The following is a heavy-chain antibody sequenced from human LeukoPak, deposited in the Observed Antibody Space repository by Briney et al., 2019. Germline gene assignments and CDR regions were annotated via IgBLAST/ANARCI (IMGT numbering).Heavy chain of an antibody. D-gene: IGHD3-10*01. Sequence: SETLALTCTVSVGSISSGDYYWSWIRQPPGKGLEWIGYIYYSGSTYYNPSLKSRVTISVDTSKNQFSLKLSSVTAADTAVYYCARVGEWFGGDYWGQGTLVTVSS. CDR1: VGSISSGDYY. V-gene: IGHV4-30-4*01. CDR2: IYYSGST. J-gene: IGHJ4*02. CDR3: ARVGEWFGGDY.